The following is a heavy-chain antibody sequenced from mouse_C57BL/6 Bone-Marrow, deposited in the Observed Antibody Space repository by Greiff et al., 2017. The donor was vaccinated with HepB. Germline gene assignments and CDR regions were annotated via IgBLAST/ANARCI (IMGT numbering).Heavy chain of an antibody. CDR3: GRTVYSNYAMDY. D-gene: IGHD2-5*01. V-gene: IGHV3-3*01. Sequence: EVQVVESGPSLVRPSQTLSLTCTVTGFSINSDCYWIWIRQFPGNKLEYIGYTFYSGITYYNPSLESRTYVTRDTSKNQFSLKLSSVTTEDTATYYCGRTVYSNYAMDYWGQGTSVTVSS. J-gene: IGHJ4*01. CDR1: GFSINSDCY. CDR2: TFYSGIT.